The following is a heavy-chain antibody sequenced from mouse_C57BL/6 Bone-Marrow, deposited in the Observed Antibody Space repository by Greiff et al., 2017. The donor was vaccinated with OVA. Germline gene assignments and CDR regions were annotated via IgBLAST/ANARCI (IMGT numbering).Heavy chain of an antibody. D-gene: IGHD2-4*01. CDR3: ARLNYDYDLPGSDY. J-gene: IGHJ4*01. V-gene: IGHV1-42*01. Sequence: EVKLQESGPELVKPGASVKISCKASGYSFTGYYMNWVKQSPEKSLEWIGEINPSTGGTTYNQKFKAKATLTVDKSSSTAYMQLKSLTSEDSAVYYCARLNYDYDLPGSDYWGQGTSVTVSS. CDR1: GYSFTGYY. CDR2: INPSTGGT.